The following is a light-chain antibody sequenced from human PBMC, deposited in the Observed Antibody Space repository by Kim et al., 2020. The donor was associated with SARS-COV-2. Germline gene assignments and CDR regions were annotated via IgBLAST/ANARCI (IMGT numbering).Light chain of an antibody. Sequence: SYELTQPPSVSVSPGQTASITCSGDKLGDKYACWYQQKPGQSPVLVIYQDSKRPSGIPERFSGSNSGNTATLTISGTQAMDEADYYCQVWDSSTVFGGGTKVTVL. CDR3: QVWDSSTV. CDR1: KLGDKY. CDR2: QDS. J-gene: IGLJ3*02. V-gene: IGLV3-1*01.